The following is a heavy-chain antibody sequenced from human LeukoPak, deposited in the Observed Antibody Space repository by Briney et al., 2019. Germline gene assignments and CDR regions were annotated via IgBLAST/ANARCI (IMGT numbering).Heavy chain of an antibody. CDR2: IYYSGST. J-gene: IGHJ6*03. Sequence: SETLSLTCTVSGGSISSSSYYWGWIRQPPGKGLEWNGSIYYSGSTYYNPSLKSRVTISVDTSKNQFSLKLSSVTAADTAVYYCARQGIAAAGGDMDVWGKGTTVTVSS. V-gene: IGHV4-39*01. CDR1: GGSISSSSYY. CDR3: ARQGIAAAGGDMDV. D-gene: IGHD6-13*01.